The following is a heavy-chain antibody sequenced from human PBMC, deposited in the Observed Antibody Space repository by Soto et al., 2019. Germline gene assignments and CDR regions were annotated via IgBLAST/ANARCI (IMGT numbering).Heavy chain of an antibody. J-gene: IGHJ6*03. CDR1: GFTFGDYA. V-gene: IGHV3-49*03. D-gene: IGHD2-2*01. CDR3: TRDLCSTSCYSYYYYYMDV. CDR2: IRSKAYGGTT. Sequence: GGSLRLSCTASGFTFGDYAMSWFRQAPGKGLEWVGFIRSKAYGGTTEYAASVKGRFTISRDDSKSIAYLQMNSLKTEDTAVYYCTRDLCSTSCYSYYYYYMDVWGKGTTVTVSS.